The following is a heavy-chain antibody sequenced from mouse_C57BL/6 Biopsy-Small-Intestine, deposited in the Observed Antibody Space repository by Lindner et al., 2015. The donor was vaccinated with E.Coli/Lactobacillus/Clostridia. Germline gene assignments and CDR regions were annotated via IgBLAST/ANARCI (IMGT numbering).Heavy chain of an antibody. Sequence: VQLQESGAELVRPGTSVKVSCKASGYAFTNYLIEWVKQRPGQGLEWIGVINPGSGGTNYNEKFKGKATLTADKSSSTAYMQLSSLTSEDSAVYFCARSGGLIPFAYWGQGTLVTVSA. V-gene: IGHV1-54*01. CDR2: INPGSGGT. CDR3: ARSGGLIPFAY. J-gene: IGHJ3*01. CDR1: GYAFTNYL. D-gene: IGHD2-4*01.